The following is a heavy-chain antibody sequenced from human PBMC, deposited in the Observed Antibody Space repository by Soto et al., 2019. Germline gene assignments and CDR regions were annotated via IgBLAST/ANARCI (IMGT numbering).Heavy chain of an antibody. CDR1: GGSFSGYY. V-gene: IGHV4-34*01. CDR3: ARGECSSNYCFTRWALDI. Sequence: PSETLSLTCAVHGGSFSGYYWTWIRQTPGKGLEWIGEIHHSGRTNYNPSLKSRVSISADTSKTQFSLNLTSVTAADTAVYYCARGECSSNYCFTRWALDIWGQGTVVTVSS. J-gene: IGHJ3*02. D-gene: IGHD2-2*01. CDR2: IHHSGRT.